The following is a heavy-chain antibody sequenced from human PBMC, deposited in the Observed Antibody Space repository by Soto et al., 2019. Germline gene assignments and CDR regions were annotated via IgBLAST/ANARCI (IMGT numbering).Heavy chain of an antibody. D-gene: IGHD6-6*01. CDR1: SGSISSSNW. Sequence: SETLSLTCAVSSGSISSSNWWSWVRQPPGKGLEWIGEIYHSGSTNYNPSLKSRVTISVDKSKNQFSLKLSSVTAADTAVYYCATSASESGPFDYWGQGTLVTVSS. V-gene: IGHV4-4*02. CDR2: IYHSGST. CDR3: ATSASESGPFDY. J-gene: IGHJ4*02.